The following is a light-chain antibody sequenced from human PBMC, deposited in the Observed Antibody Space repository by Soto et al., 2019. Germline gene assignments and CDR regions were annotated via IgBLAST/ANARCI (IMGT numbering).Light chain of an antibody. CDR1: SSDVGGYNY. J-gene: IGLJ2*01. V-gene: IGLV2-14*01. CDR2: DVS. Sequence: QSALTQPPSVSGSPGQSITISCTGTSSDVGGYNYVSWYQQHPGKAPKLMIYDVSNRPSGVSNRFSGSKSCNTASLTISGLQADDEDDYYCSSYTSSSTLVVFGGGTKLTVL. CDR3: SSYTSSSTLVV.